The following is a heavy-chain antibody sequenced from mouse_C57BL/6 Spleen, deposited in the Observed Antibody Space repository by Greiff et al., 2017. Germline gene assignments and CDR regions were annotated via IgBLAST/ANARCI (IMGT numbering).Heavy chain of an antibody. Sequence: VQLLQSVAELVRPGASVKLSCTASGFNIKHTYMYWVKQSPEQGLEWIGRIDPANGNTKSAPKFPGQATIPADTSSTTAYLQLSSLTSEDTAIYYCARGDYDYYAIDYWGKGTSVTVSS. CDR1: GFNIKHTY. D-gene: IGHD2-4*01. CDR2: IDPANGNT. V-gene: IGHV14-3*01. CDR3: ARGDYDYYAIDY. J-gene: IGHJ4*01.